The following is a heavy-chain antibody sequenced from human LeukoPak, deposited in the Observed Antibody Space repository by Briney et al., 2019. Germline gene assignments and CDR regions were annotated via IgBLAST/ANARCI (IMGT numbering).Heavy chain of an antibody. CDR1: GFTFSSYG. J-gene: IGHJ4*02. CDR2: IWYDGSNK. Sequence: GGSLRLSCAASGFTFSSYGMHWVRQAPGKGLEWVAVIWYDGSNKYYADSVKGRFTISRDNAKNSLYLQMNSLRAEDTAVYYCAREEGQGQFDYWGQGTLVTVSS. V-gene: IGHV3-33*01. CDR3: AREEGQGQFDY.